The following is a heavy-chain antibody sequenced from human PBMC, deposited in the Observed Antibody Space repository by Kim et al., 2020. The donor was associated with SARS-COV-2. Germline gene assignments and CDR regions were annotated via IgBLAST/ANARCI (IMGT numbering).Heavy chain of an antibody. Sequence: SETLSLTCTVSGGSISSYYWSWIRQPPGKGLEWIGYIYYSGSTNYNPSLKSRVTISVDTSKNQFSLKLSSVTAADTAVYYCARGGRDYDFWSGYPHWFDPWGQGTLVTVSS. CDR1: GGSISSYY. CDR3: ARGGRDYDFWSGYPHWFDP. V-gene: IGHV4-59*13. J-gene: IGHJ5*02. D-gene: IGHD3-3*01. CDR2: IYYSGST.